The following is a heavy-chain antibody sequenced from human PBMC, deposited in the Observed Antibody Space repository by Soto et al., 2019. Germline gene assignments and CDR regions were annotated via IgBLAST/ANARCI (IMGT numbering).Heavy chain of an antibody. CDR1: GGSISSADYY. D-gene: IGHD6-13*01. Sequence: QVQLQESGPGLVKPSQTLSLTCNVSGGSISSADYYWTWIRQPPGKGLEWIGYIYYSGSVYHNPSLKSRVTMSVDMSKNQFSLKLSSVTAADTAVYYCARLAAPAGGYYERRMVHYWGQGTLVTVSS. V-gene: IGHV4-30-4*01. CDR2: IYYSGSV. CDR3: ARLAAPAGGYYERRMVHY. J-gene: IGHJ4*02.